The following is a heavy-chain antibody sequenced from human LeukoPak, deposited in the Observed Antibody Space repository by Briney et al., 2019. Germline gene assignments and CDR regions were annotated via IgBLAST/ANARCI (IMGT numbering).Heavy chain of an antibody. Sequence: GESLKISCQGSGYSFTSYWIGWVRQMPGKGLEWIGIIYPGDSDTRYSPSFQGQVTISADKSISTAYLQWSSLKASDTAMYYCARRYCSGGSCYPESDYSGQGTLVTVSS. CDR3: ARRYCSGGSCYPESDY. J-gene: IGHJ4*02. V-gene: IGHV5-51*01. CDR2: IYPGDSDT. CDR1: GYSFTSYW. D-gene: IGHD2-15*01.